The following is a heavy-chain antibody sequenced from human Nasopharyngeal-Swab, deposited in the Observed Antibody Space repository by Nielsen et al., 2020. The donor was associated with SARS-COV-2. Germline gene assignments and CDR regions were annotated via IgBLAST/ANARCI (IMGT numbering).Heavy chain of an antibody. CDR1: AFSFNSYG. CDR3: ARDSNRYSSNYFFDF. Sequence: GESLKISCAASAFSFNSYGMHWVRQAPGKGLEWVALISYDGSNKFYTDSVKGRFTISRDNSKNTLYLQMNSLKPEDTAVYYCARDSNRYSSNYFFDFWGQGTLVTVSS. CDR2: ISYDGSNK. J-gene: IGHJ4*02. V-gene: IGHV3-30*03. D-gene: IGHD5-12*01.